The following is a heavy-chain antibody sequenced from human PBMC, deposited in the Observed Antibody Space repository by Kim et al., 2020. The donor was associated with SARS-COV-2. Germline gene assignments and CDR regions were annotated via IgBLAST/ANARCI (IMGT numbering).Heavy chain of an antibody. Sequence: SVKVSCKASGGTFSSYAISWVRQAPGQGLEWMGGIIPIFGTANYAQKFQGRVTITADESTSTAYMELSSLRSEDTAVYYCARDELRYSGYDYWGQGTLVTVSS. D-gene: IGHD5-12*01. CDR2: IIPIFGTA. J-gene: IGHJ4*02. CDR1: GGTFSSYA. V-gene: IGHV1-69*13. CDR3: ARDELRYSGYDY.